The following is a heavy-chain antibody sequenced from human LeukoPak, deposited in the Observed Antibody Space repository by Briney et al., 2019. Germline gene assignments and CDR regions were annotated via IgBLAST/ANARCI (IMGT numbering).Heavy chain of an antibody. CDR1: GFSVSSYG. J-gene: IGHJ4*02. V-gene: IGHV3-23*01. CDR3: AQGYSSGWFPN. CDR2: INLNGDTK. Sequence: PGGSLRLSCAVSGFSVSSYGMSWVRQAPRKGLEWISAINLNGDTKYYADSVKGRFTISRDHSENTLYLQMNSLRTEDTAVYYCAQGYSSGWFPNWGQGSLVSVSS. D-gene: IGHD6-19*01.